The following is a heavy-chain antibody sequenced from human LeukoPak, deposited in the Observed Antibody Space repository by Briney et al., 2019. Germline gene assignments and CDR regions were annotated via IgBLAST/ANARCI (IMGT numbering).Heavy chain of an antibody. CDR1: GGSISSSSYY. CDR2: IYYSGST. Sequence: SETLSLTCTVSGGSISSSSYYWGWIRQPPGKGLEWIGSIYYSGSTYYNPSLKSRVTISVDTSKNQFSLKLSSVTAADTAVYYCARVPKYCSSTSCRTFYYMDVWGKGTTVTVSS. D-gene: IGHD2-2*01. J-gene: IGHJ6*03. V-gene: IGHV4-39*07. CDR3: ARVPKYCSSTSCRTFYYMDV.